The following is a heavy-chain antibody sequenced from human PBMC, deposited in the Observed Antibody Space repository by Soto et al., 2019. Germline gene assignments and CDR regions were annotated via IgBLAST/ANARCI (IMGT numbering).Heavy chain of an antibody. V-gene: IGHV4-61*08. J-gene: IGHJ4*02. CDR2: IYYIGST. CDR3: AKGISGYNAPLDH. D-gene: IGHD1-20*01. CDR1: GGSISSGGYY. Sequence: SETLSLTCTVSGGSISSGGYYWNWIRQHPGKGLEWIGYIYYIGSTNYNPSLKSRVTISLDTSKNQFSLKLNSLRAEGTAVYYCAKGISGYNAPLDHWGQGTRVTVSS.